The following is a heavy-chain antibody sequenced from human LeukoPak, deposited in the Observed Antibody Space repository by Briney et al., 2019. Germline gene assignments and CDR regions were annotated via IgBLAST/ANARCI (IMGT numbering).Heavy chain of an antibody. Sequence: SETLSLTCTVSGGSTSSYYWSWLRQPPGKGLEWIGYIYYSGSTNYNPSLKSRVTISVDTSKSRFSLRLSSVTAADTAVYYCARLAGDYFDYWGQGTLVTVSS. V-gene: IGHV4-59*08. CDR3: ARLAGDYFDY. J-gene: IGHJ4*02. D-gene: IGHD6-19*01. CDR2: IYYSGST. CDR1: GGSTSSYY.